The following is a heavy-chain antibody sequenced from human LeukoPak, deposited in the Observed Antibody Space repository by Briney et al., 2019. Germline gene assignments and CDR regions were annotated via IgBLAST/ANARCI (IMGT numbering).Heavy chain of an antibody. Sequence: SETLSLTCTVSGGSISSGGYYWSWIRQHPGKGLEWIGYIYYSGSTYYNPSLKSRVTISVDTSENQFSLRLSSVTAADTAVYYCARQADTAMITGGFYFDSWGQGTLVTVSS. D-gene: IGHD5-18*01. V-gene: IGHV4-31*03. CDR2: IYYSGST. CDR1: GGSISSGGYY. CDR3: ARQADTAMITGGFYFDS. J-gene: IGHJ4*02.